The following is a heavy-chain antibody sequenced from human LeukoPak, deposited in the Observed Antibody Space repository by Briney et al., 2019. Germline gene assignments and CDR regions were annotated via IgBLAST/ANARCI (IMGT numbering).Heavy chain of an antibody. CDR2: IYYSASN. V-gene: IGHV4-59*01. Sequence: SETLSLTCTVSGGSISSYYGSWIRQPPGKGLEWTGSIYYSASNNSTPYLKSRITISVDKTKNPFSLKLSSVTAADTDEYSCARGRDAYSFDYWGQGTLVTVSS. CDR3: ARGRDAYSFDY. D-gene: IGHD5-24*01. CDR1: GGSISSYY. J-gene: IGHJ4*02.